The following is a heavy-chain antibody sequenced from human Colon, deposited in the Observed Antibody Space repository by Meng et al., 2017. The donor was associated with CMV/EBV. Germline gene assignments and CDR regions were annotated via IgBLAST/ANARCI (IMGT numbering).Heavy chain of an antibody. Sequence: GESLKISCAGSGFIFDDYGMSWVRQAPGKGLEWVSGINWNGGSTAYADSVKGRFTISRDNAKNFLYLQMDSLRAEDTALYYCARGKRVQWLVGYYYQAMDVWGQGTTVTVSS. CDR1: GFIFDDYG. CDR2: INWNGGST. CDR3: ARGKRVQWLVGYYYQAMDV. J-gene: IGHJ6*02. D-gene: IGHD6-19*01. V-gene: IGHV3-20*04.